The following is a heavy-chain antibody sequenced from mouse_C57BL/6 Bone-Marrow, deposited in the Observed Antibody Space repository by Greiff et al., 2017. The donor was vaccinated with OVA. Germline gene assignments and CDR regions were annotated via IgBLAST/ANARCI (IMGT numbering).Heavy chain of an antibody. CDR1: CYPFTSYW. D-gene: IGHD1-1*01. J-gene: IGHJ2*01. Sequence: QVQLKQPGTELVQPGASVQLSCQASCYPFTSYWMHWVKQRPGQGLEWIGNINPSNGGTNYNEKFKSKATLTVDKSSSTAYMQLSSLTSEDSAVYYCARVDYYGSNRYYFDYWGQGTTLTVSS. V-gene: IGHV1-53*01. CDR3: ARVDYYGSNRYYFDY. CDR2: INPSNGGT.